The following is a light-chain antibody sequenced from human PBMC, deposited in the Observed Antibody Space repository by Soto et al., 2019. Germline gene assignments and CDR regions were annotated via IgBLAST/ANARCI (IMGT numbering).Light chain of an antibody. J-gene: IGLJ2*01. CDR2: NND. CDR3: AAWDDSLIGVL. V-gene: IGLV1-44*01. CDR1: SSNIGSNT. Sequence: QLVLTQPPSASGTPGQRVTISCSGGSSNIGSNTVNWYQQLPGTAPKLLIYNNDQRPSRVPDRFSGSKSGTSASLAISGLQSEDEADYYCAAWDDSLIGVLFGGGTKLTVL.